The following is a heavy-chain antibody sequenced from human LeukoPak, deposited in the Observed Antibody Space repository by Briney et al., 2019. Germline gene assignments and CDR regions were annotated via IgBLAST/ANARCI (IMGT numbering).Heavy chain of an antibody. CDR1: GDTSATYD. J-gene: IGHJ6*03. D-gene: IGHD3-3*01. Sequence: GASVKVSCNISGDTSATYDINWVRQATGQGLEWMGWMNPKSGNTVYAQKFQGRLTLTRDISISTAYMELSSLRSEDTAVYFCARAITIFDYYYMDVWGKGTTVTVSS. V-gene: IGHV1-8*01. CDR2: MNPKSGNT. CDR3: ARAITIFDYYYMDV.